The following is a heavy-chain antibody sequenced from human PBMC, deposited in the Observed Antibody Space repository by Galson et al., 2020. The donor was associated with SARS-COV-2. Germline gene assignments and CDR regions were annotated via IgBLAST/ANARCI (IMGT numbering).Heavy chain of an antibody. D-gene: IGHD3-22*01. CDR1: GGSISSGRYY. Sequence: SETLSLTCTVSGGSISSGRYYWRWLRQPAGKGLAWIERIYPSGSTHYNPSLKGRVTISVDTSKNQFSLKLSSVTAADTAVDYCARGRESRENYYDSSGPLDYWGQGTLVTVSS. J-gene: IGHJ4*02. CDR2: IYPSGST. V-gene: IGHV4-61*02. CDR3: ARGRESRENYYDSSGPLDY.